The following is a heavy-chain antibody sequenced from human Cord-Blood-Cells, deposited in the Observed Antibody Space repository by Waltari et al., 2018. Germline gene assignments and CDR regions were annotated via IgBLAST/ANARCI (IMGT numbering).Heavy chain of an antibody. CDR3: ARGRKTGRYFDY. V-gene: IGHV3-7*01. J-gene: IGHJ4*02. D-gene: IGHD1-1*01. CDR1: VFTFSSYW. CDR2: IKQDGSEK. Sequence: EVQLVESGVGLVQPGGSLRLSCAASVFTFSSYWRSWVRQAPGKGLEWVANIKQDGSEKYYVDSVKGRFTISRDNAKNSLYLQMNSLRAEDTAVYYCARGRKTGRYFDYWGQGTLVTVSS.